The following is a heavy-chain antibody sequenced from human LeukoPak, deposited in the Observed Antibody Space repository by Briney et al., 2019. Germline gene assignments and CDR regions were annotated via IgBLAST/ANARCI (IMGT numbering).Heavy chain of an antibody. D-gene: IGHD2-2*01. V-gene: IGHV3-48*03. Sequence: GGSLRLSCAASGFTFSSYEMNWVRQAPGKGLEWVSYISSSGSTIYYADSVKGRFTISRDNAKNSLYLQMNSLRAEDTAVYYCATLSRDMCCSSTSCPNLWGQGTLVTVSS. CDR3: ATLSRDMCCSSTSCPNL. CDR1: GFTFSSYE. J-gene: IGHJ4*02. CDR2: ISSSGSTI.